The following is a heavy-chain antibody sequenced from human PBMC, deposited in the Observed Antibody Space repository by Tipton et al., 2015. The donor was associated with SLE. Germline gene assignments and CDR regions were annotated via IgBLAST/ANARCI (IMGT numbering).Heavy chain of an antibody. CDR2: NYYSGNT. Sequence: LRLSCTVSGVSMSRGGYYWSWIRQHPGKGLECIGYNYYSGNTHYSPSLKSRVTMSVDTSKNQFSLKLSSVTAADTAVYYCARNHYHISTGYSDAFDIWGQGTMVTVSS. J-gene: IGHJ3*02. D-gene: IGHD3-9*01. V-gene: IGHV4-31*03. CDR1: GVSMSRGGYY. CDR3: ARNHYHISTGYSDAFDI.